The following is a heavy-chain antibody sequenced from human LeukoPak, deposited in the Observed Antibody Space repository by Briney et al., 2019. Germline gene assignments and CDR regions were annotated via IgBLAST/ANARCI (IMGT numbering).Heavy chain of an antibody. D-gene: IGHD6-13*01. Sequence: GGSLRLSCAASGFTFSSYSMNWVRQAPGKGLEWVSSISSSSSYIYYADSVKGRFTISRDNAKNSLYLQMNSLRAEDTAVYYCARAEGSSWYDYYYYMDVWGKGTTVTVSS. CDR3: ARAEGSSWYDYYYYMDV. V-gene: IGHV3-21*01. CDR1: GFTFSSYS. CDR2: ISSSSSYI. J-gene: IGHJ6*03.